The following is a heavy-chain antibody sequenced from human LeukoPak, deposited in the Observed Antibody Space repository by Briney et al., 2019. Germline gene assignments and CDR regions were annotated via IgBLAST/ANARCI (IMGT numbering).Heavy chain of an antibody. J-gene: IGHJ4*02. CDR3: ARGASVGPSTHQNDY. D-gene: IGHD1-26*01. CDR2: IIRIFDTA. Sequence: SVNVSCKASGGTFSNYAIGWVRQAPGQGLEWMGGIIRIFDTANYAQTFQGRVTITGDKSTSRAYMELSCLRSEDPAVYYCARGASVGPSTHQNDYWGQGPLVTVSS. V-gene: IGHV1-69*06. CDR1: GGTFSNYA.